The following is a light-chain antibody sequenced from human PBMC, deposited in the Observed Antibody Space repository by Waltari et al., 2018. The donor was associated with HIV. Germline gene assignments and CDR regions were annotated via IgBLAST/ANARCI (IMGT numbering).Light chain of an antibody. CDR3: QSYDSSLSGDVV. Sequence: QSLLTQPPSVSGDPGQRVTISCAGSSSNNRAGHDVHGYQQLPGTAPNLLIYGNSNRPSGVPDRFSGSKSDTSASLAITGLRAEDEADYYCQSYDSSLSGDVVFGGGTSLTVL. V-gene: IGLV1-40*01. J-gene: IGLJ2*01. CDR2: GNS. CDR1: SSNNRAGHD.